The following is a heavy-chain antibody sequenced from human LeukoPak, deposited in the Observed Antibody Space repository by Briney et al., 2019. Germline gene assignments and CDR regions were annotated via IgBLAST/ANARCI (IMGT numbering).Heavy chain of an antibody. J-gene: IGHJ4*02. CDR2: ISYDGNNK. CDR1: GLTFSSYN. D-gene: IGHD3-10*01. Sequence: GGSLRLSCAASGLTFSSYNMHWVRQAPGKGLEWVAVISYDGNNKYYADSVKGRFTIPRDNSKNTLYLQMNGLRAEDTAVYYCAKGYDYRSGAGSFDYWGQGTLVTVSS. CDR3: AKGYDYRSGAGSFDY. V-gene: IGHV3-30*18.